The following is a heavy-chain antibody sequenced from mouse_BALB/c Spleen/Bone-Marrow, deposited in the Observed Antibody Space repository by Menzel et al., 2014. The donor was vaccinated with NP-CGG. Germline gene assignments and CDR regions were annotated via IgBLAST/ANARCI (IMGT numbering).Heavy chain of an antibody. V-gene: IGHV1S56*01. CDR1: GYTFTSYD. CDR2: IYPGDGIT. J-gene: IGHJ3*01. Sequence: VKLMESGPELVKPGTLVEISCKASGYTFTSYDINWVKQRPGQGLEWIGWIYPGDGITKYNEKFKGKATLTADKSSSTADMQLSSLTSENSAVYFCARAGDSSGYGFAYWGQGTLVTVSA. CDR3: ARAGDSSGYGFAY. D-gene: IGHD3-2*01.